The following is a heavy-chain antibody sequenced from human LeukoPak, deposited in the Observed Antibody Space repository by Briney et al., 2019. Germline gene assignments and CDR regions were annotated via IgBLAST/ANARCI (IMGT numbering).Heavy chain of an antibody. J-gene: IGHJ4*02. CDR2: IYYSGST. Sequence: SETLSLTCTVSGGSISSDYWSWIRQPPGKELEWIGYIYYSGSTNYNPSLKSRVTMSVDTSKHQFSLKLSSVTAADTAVYYCARLHYDTSGYYYFDYWGQGTLVTVSS. CDR1: GGSISSDY. V-gene: IGHV4-59*01. CDR3: ARLHYDTSGYYYFDY. D-gene: IGHD3-22*01.